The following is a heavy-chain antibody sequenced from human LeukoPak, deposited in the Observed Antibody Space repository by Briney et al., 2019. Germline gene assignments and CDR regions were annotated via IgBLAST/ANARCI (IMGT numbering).Heavy chain of an antibody. D-gene: IGHD6-6*01. Sequence: PSETLSLTCAVYGGSFSGYYWSWIRQPPGKGLEWIGEINHSGSTNYNPSLKSRVTVSVDTSKNQFSLKLSSVTAADTAVYYCARGEYSSSSIPFDSWGQGTLVTVSS. CDR2: INHSGST. CDR3: ARGEYSSSSIPFDS. J-gene: IGHJ4*02. V-gene: IGHV4-34*01. CDR1: GGSFSGYY.